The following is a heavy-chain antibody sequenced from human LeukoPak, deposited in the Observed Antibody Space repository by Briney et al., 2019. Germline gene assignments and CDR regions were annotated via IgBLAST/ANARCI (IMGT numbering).Heavy chain of an antibody. D-gene: IGHD3-10*01. CDR3: ARSPVGTMVRGVIEPTPFDY. CDR1: GFTFSTYG. CDR2: IRYDGSNK. V-gene: IGHV3-30*02. J-gene: IGHJ4*02. Sequence: GGSLRLSCAASGFTFSTYGMHWVRQAPGKGLEWVAFIRYDGSNKYYADSVKGRFTISRDNSKNTMYVQMNSLRTEDTAVYYCARSPVGTMVRGVIEPTPFDYWGQGTLVTVSS.